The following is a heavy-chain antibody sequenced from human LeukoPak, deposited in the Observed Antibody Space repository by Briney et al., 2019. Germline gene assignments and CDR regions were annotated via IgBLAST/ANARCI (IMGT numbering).Heavy chain of an antibody. CDR1: GGSISSDDYY. V-gene: IGHV4-31*03. D-gene: IGHD1-1*01. CDR2: IYYSGST. CDR3: ARGSDWNLGY. Sequence: SETLSLTCTVSGGSISSDDYYWNWIRQHPGKGLEWMGYIYYSGSTYYNPSLKSRVTISVDTSKKQFSLKLTSVTAADTAVYYCARGSDWNLGYWGQGTLVTVSS. J-gene: IGHJ4*02.